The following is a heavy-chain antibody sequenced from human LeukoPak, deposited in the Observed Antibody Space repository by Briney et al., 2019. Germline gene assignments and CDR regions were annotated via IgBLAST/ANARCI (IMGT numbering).Heavy chain of an antibody. D-gene: IGHD4-17*01. CDR1: GFTFSSYG. CDR2: IRYDGSNK. CDR3: AKDRSYGDYVGWFDP. Sequence: GGSLRLSCAASGFTFSSYGMHWVRQAPGKELEWVAFIRYDGSNKYYADSVKGRFTISRDNSKNTLYLQMNSLRAEDTAVYYCAKDRSYGDYVGWFDPWGQGTLVTVSS. J-gene: IGHJ5*02. V-gene: IGHV3-30*02.